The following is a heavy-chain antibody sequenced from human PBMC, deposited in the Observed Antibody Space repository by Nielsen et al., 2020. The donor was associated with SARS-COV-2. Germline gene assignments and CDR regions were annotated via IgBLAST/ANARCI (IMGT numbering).Heavy chain of an antibody. Sequence: GKSLKISCAASGFTFSSYAMSWVRQAPGKGLECVSAISGSGGGAYYADSVKGRFTISRDNAKNSLYLQMYSLRAEDTAVYYCVRDTGAWDFDYWGQGTLITVSS. CDR2: ISGSGGGA. J-gene: IGHJ4*02. CDR1: GFTFSSYA. D-gene: IGHD1-26*01. CDR3: VRDTGAWDFDY. V-gene: IGHV3-23*01.